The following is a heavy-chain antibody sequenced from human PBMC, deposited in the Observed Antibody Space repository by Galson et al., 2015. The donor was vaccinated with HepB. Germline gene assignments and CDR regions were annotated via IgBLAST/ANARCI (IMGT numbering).Heavy chain of an antibody. Sequence: PALVKPTQTLTLTCTFSGFSLTTTGMRVTWIRQPPGKALEWLARIDWDDDKFYRTSLKSRLTISKDTSKNQVVLTMTNMDPVDTATYYCARFPTSATGRPGGGGLDVWGQGTTVTVSS. CDR2: IDWDDDK. D-gene: IGHD4-23*01. CDR3: ARFPTSATGRPGGGGLDV. J-gene: IGHJ6*02. V-gene: IGHV2-70*04. CDR1: GFSLTTTGMR.